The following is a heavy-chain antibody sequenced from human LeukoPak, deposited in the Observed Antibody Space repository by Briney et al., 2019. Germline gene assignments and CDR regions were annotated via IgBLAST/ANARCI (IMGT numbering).Heavy chain of an antibody. J-gene: IGHJ4*02. Sequence: SETLSLTCTVSGGSISSGSYYWSWIRQPAGKGLEWIGRIYTSGSTNYNPSLKSRVTISVDTSKNQFSLKLSSVTAADTAVYYCARAYSSSWFFFDYWGQGTLVTVSS. V-gene: IGHV4-61*02. CDR1: GGSISSGSYY. D-gene: IGHD6-13*01. CDR2: IYTSGST. CDR3: ARAYSSSWFFFDY.